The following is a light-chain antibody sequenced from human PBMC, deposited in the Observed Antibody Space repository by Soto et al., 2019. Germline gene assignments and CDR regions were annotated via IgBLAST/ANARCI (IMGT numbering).Light chain of an antibody. J-gene: IGKJ4*01. CDR2: FAS. Sequence: RVMTQSPATLSVSPGEKATLSCRASQTVSNNLAWYQQKPGQAPRLLIYFASTRATGIPARFSGSGSGTEFTFTISSLQSEDFAVYYCQHYDEWPLTFGGGTTLEIK. V-gene: IGKV3-15*01. CDR3: QHYDEWPLT. CDR1: QTVSNN.